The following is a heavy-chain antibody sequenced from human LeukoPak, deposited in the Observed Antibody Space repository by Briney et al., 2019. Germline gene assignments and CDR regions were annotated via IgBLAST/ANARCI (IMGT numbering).Heavy chain of an antibody. Sequence: PSETLSLTCAVSGGSISSGGYSWSWIRQPPGKGLEWIGYIYHSGSTYYNPSLKSRVTISVDRSKNQFSLKLSPVTAADTAVYYCARVGSIAARLTRNWYFDLWGRGTLVTVSS. CDR1: GGSISSGGYS. CDR2: IYHSGST. V-gene: IGHV4-30-2*01. D-gene: IGHD6-6*01. CDR3: ARVGSIAARLTRNWYFDL. J-gene: IGHJ2*01.